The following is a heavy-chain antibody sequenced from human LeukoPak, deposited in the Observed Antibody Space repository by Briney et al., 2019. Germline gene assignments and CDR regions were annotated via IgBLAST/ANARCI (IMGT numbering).Heavy chain of an antibody. CDR2: ISSSGSTI. CDR1: GFTFSSYE. Sequence: GGSLRLSCAASGFTFSSYEMNWVRQAPGKGLEWVSYISSSGSTIYYADSMKGRFTISRDNAKNSLYLQMNSLRAEDTAVYYCARVGRDYYGSGSYYQLDYWGQGTLVTVSS. D-gene: IGHD3-10*01. CDR3: ARVGRDYYGSGSYYQLDY. V-gene: IGHV3-48*03. J-gene: IGHJ4*02.